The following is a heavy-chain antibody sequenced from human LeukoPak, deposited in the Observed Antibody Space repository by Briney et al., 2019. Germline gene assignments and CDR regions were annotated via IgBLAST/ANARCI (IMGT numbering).Heavy chain of an antibody. CDR1: GFTFSSYG. J-gene: IGHJ4*02. D-gene: IGHD3-22*01. Sequence: GRSLRLSCAASGFTFSSYGMHWVRQAPGKGLEWVAVIWYDGSNKYYADSVKGRFTISRDNSKNTLYLQMNSLRAEDTAVYYCAREAIYYDGSGYYFDYWGQGTLVTVSS. CDR2: IWYDGSNK. CDR3: AREAIYYDGSGYYFDY. V-gene: IGHV3-33*01.